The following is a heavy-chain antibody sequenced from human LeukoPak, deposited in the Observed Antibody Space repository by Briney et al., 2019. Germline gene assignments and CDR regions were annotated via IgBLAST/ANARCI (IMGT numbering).Heavy chain of an antibody. J-gene: IGHJ4*02. Sequence: GGSLRLSCAASGFTVNNNFMSWVRQAPGKGLEWVSAISGSGGSTYYADSVKGRFTISRDNSKNTLYLQMNSLRAEDTAVYYCAKAAKKSSGGSYWGQGTLVTVSS. D-gene: IGHD2-15*01. CDR3: AKAAKKSSGGSY. CDR2: ISGSGGST. CDR1: GFTVNNNF. V-gene: IGHV3-23*01.